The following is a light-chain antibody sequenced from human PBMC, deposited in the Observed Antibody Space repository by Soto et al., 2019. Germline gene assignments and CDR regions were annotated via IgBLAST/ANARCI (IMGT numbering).Light chain of an antibody. CDR2: AAS. CDR1: HGSGND. J-gene: IGKJ1*01. Sequence: IQITRSPSTLSSSVGYRGTMTCRSRHGSGNDLGGYKQKPGKAPKLLIYAASSLQSGVPSRFSGSGSGKDFTLTISSLQPEDFATYYCLKDYNYPRTFGQGTKVDIK. CDR3: LKDYNYPRT. V-gene: IGKV1-6*01.